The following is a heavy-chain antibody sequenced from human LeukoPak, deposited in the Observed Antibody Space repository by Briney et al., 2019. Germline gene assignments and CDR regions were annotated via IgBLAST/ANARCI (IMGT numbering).Heavy chain of an antibody. CDR2: TSSDLNVK. J-gene: IGHJ4*02. CDR3: AREGYYGSGSPPSLYFDY. Sequence: SCKASGGTFRNYVIHWVRQAPGKGLEWVAVTSSDLNVKLYADSVKGRLTISRDNSRSTLYLQMNSLRPEDTAIYYCAREGYYGSGSPPSLYFDYWGQGTLVTVSS. CDR1: GGTFRNYV. V-gene: IGHV3-30-3*01. D-gene: IGHD3-10*01.